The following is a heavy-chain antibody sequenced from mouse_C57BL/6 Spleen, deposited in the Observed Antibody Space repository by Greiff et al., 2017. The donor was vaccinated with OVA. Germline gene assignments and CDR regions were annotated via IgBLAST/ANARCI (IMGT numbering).Heavy chain of an antibody. CDR1: GFTLSSYA. V-gene: IGHV5-4*03. Sequence: EVKLVESGGGLVKPGGSLKLSCAASGFTLSSYAMSWVRQTPEKRLEWVATISDGGSYTYYPDNVKGRFTIARDNAKNNLYLQMSHLKSEDTAMYYCARVESNYFDYWGQGTTLTVSS. CDR3: ARVESNYFDY. D-gene: IGHD5-1*01. CDR2: ISDGGSYT. J-gene: IGHJ2*01.